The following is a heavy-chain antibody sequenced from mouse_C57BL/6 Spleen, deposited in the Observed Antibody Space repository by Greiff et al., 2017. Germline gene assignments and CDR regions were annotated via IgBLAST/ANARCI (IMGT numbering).Heavy chain of an antibody. V-gene: IGHV1-80*01. D-gene: IGHD2-4*01. CDR1: GYAFSSYW. CDR3: ARDDYDVWYFDV. J-gene: IGHJ1*03. CDR2: IYPGDGDT. Sequence: QVQLKQSGAELVKPGASVKISCKASGYAFSSYWMNWVKQRPGKGLEWIGQIYPGDGDTNYNGKFKGKATLTADKSSSTAYMQLSSLTSEDSAVYFCARDDYDVWYFDVWGTGTTVTVSS.